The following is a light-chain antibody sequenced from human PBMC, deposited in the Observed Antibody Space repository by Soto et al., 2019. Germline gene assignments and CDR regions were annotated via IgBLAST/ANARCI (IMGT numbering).Light chain of an antibody. CDR1: SSNIGSNY. CDR2: RNN. J-gene: IGLJ3*02. Sequence: QSVLTQPPSASGTPGQRVNISCSGSSSNIGSNYVYWYRQFPGTAPKLLIQRNNQRPSGVPDRFSGSKSGTSASLAISGLRSEDEADYYCATWDANLSGLFGGGTKLTVL. CDR3: ATWDANLSGL. V-gene: IGLV1-47*01.